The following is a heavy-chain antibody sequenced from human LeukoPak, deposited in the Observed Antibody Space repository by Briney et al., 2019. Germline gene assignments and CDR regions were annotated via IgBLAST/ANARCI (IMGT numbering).Heavy chain of an antibody. CDR3: AKARITMVRGLVSPTDY. Sequence: GGSLRLSCAASGFTFSSYAMSWVRQAPGKGLEWVSAISGSGGSTYYADSVKGRFTISRDNSKNTLYLQMNSLRAEDTAVYYCAKARITMVRGLVSPTDYWGQGTPVTVSS. J-gene: IGHJ4*02. CDR1: GFTFSSYA. CDR2: ISGSGGST. D-gene: IGHD3-10*01. V-gene: IGHV3-23*01.